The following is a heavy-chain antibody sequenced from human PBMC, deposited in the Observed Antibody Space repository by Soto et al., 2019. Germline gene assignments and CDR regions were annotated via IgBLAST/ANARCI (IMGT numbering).Heavy chain of an antibody. CDR2: ISSNEGST. J-gene: IGHJ4*02. V-gene: IGHV3-64*01. CDR1: GFTFSSYT. Sequence: EVQLVESGGGLVQPGGSLRLSCAASGFTFSSYTMHWVRQAPGKGLEYVSAISSNEGSTYYANSVKGRFTISRDNSKNTLYLHMGSLRAEDMAVYYCARGPGYYFDYWGQGTLVTVSS. CDR3: ARGPGYYFDY.